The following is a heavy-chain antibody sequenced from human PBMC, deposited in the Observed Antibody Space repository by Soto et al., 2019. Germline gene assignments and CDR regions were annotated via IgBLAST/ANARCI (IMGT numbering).Heavy chain of an antibody. D-gene: IGHD3-16*02. CDR1: GGSFSGYY. J-gene: IGHJ4*02. CDR2: INHSGST. V-gene: IGHV4-34*01. CDR3: ARGSSRVMYYDYVWGSYRPYYFDY. Sequence: SETLSLTCAVYGGSFSGYYWSWIRQPPGKGLEWIGEINHSGSTNYNPSLKSRVTISVDTSKNQFSLKLSSVTAADTAVYYCARGSSRVMYYDYVWGSYRPYYFDYWGQVTLVTVSS.